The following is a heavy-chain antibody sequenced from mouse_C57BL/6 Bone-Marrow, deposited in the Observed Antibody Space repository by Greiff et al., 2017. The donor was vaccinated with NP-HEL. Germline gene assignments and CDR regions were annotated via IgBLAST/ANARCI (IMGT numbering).Heavy chain of an antibody. CDR1: GFTFSSYG. CDR2: ISSGGSYT. J-gene: IGHJ4*01. Sequence: EVQRVESGGDLVKPGGSLKLSCAASGFTFSSYGMSWVRQTPDKRLEWVATISSGGSYTYYPDSVKGRFTISRDNAKNTLYLQMSSLKSEDTAMYYCARHNWDGYAMDYWGQGTSATVSS. V-gene: IGHV5-6*01. CDR3: ARHNWDGYAMDY. D-gene: IGHD4-1*01.